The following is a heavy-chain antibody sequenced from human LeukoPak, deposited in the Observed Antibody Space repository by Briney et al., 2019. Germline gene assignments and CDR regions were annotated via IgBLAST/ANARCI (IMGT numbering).Heavy chain of an antibody. CDR2: INPNSGGT. CDR1: GYTFTGYY. V-gene: IGHV1-2*02. CDR3: AVVVVAATRAFDAFDI. Sequence: ASVKVSCKASGYTFTGYYMHWVRQAPGQGLGWMGWINPNSGGTNYAQKFQGRVTMTRDTSISTAYMELSRLRSDDTAVYYCAVVVVAATRAFDAFDIWGQGTMVTVSS. J-gene: IGHJ3*02. D-gene: IGHD2-15*01.